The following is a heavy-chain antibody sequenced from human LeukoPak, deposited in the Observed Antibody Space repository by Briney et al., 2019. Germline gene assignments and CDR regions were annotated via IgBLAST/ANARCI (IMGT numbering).Heavy chain of an antibody. CDR2: IYSGGST. J-gene: IGHJ4*02. D-gene: IGHD2-15*01. CDR3: ARATGYCSGGSCRPYYFDY. Sequence: GGSLRLSCAASGITVSSNYMSWVRQAPGKGLEWVSVIYSGGSTYYADSVKGRFTISRDNSKNTLYLQMNSLRAEDTAVYYCARATGYCSGGSCRPYYFDYWGQGTLVTVSS. CDR1: GITVSSNY. V-gene: IGHV3-53*01.